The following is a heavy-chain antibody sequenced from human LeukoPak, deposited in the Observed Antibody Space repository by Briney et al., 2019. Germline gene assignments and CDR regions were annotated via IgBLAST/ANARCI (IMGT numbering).Heavy chain of an antibody. Sequence: GGSLRLSCAASGFTFSSYAMSWVRQAPGKGLEWVSAISGSGGSTYYADSVKGRFTISRDNSKNTLYLQMNSLRAEDTAVYYCAKCRSVVRGVSYWYFDLWGRGTLVTVSS. J-gene: IGHJ2*01. V-gene: IGHV3-23*01. CDR2: ISGSGGST. CDR3: AKCRSVVRGVSYWYFDL. D-gene: IGHD3-10*01. CDR1: GFTFSSYA.